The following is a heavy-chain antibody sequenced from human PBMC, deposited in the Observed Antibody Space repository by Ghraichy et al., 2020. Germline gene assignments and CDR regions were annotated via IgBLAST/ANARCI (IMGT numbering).Heavy chain of an antibody. CDR2: IYSGGST. D-gene: IGHD6-13*01. V-gene: IGHV3-53*01. CDR1: GVTGGSNY. Sequence: GVTGGSNYMSWVRQAPGKGLEWVSVIYSGGSTYYADSVKGRFTISRDNSKNTLYLQMNSLRAEDTAVYYCAIQAGNFDYWGQGTLVTVSS. J-gene: IGHJ4*02. CDR3: AIQAGNFDY.